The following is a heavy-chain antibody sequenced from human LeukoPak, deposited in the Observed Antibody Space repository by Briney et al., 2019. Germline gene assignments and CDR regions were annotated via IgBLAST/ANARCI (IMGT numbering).Heavy chain of an antibody. CDR3: ASPPSYYYETSGYSHDAFDL. D-gene: IGHD3-22*01. V-gene: IGHV4-39*01. CDR1: GGPLSSNTYY. J-gene: IGHJ3*01. CDR2: ISHSGSA. Sequence: SETLSLTCTVSGGPLSSNTYYWGWIRQPPGKGLEWIGSISHSGSAYCNPSLKSRVSISVDTSMTQMSLKLSSVTASDTAVYYCASPPSYYYETSGYSHDAFDLWGQGTMITVSS.